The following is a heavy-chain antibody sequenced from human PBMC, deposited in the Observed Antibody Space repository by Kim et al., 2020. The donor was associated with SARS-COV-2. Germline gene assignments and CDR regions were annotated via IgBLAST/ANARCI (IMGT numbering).Heavy chain of an antibody. D-gene: IGHD2-2*01. CDR2: ISWNSGSI. Sequence: GGSLRLSCAASGFTFDDYAMHWVRQAPGKGLEWVSGISWNSGSIGYADSVKGRFTISRDNAKNSLYLQMNSLRAEDTALYYCAKAPIYCSSTSCYLDYWGQGTLVTVSS. CDR3: AKAPIYCSSTSCYLDY. J-gene: IGHJ4*02. V-gene: IGHV3-9*01. CDR1: GFTFDDYA.